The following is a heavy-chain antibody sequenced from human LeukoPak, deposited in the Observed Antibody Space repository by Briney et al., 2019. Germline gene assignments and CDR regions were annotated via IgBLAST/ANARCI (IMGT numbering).Heavy chain of an antibody. CDR3: ASSIAAAGPFDP. CDR2: INPSGGST. D-gene: IGHD6-13*01. J-gene: IGHJ5*02. Sequence: GASVKVSCKASGYTFTGYYMHWVRQAPGQGLEWMGIINPSGGSTSYAQKFQGRVTMTRDTSTSTVYMELSSLRSEDTAVYYCASSIAAAGPFDPWGQGTLVTVSS. CDR1: GYTFTGYY. V-gene: IGHV1-46*01.